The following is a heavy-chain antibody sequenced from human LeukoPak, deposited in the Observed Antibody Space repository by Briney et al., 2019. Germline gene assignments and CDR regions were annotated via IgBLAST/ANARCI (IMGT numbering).Heavy chain of an antibody. J-gene: IGHJ5*02. Sequence: GGSLRLSCAASGFTFSSYSMNWVRQAPGKGLEWVSYISSSSSTIYYADSVKGRFTISRDNAKNSLYLQMNSLRGDDTAVYYCARQTMILVVERKLVFDPWGQGTLVTVSS. CDR2: ISSSSSTI. D-gene: IGHD2-8*02. V-gene: IGHV3-48*04. CDR3: ARQTMILVVERKLVFDP. CDR1: GFTFSSYS.